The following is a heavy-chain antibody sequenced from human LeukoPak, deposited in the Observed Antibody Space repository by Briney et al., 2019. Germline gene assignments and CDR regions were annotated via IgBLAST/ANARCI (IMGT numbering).Heavy chain of an antibody. D-gene: IGHD2/OR15-2a*01. V-gene: IGHV3-11*04. J-gene: IGHJ2*01. CDR3: ARSSSYFTYFDL. CDR2: MSSTGNTI. CDR1: GFNLRDYY. Sequence: GGSLRLSCAASGFNLRDYYMSWIRQAPGKGLEWISYMSSTGNTIYYAESVKGRFTVSRDSANNSMSLQMASLRAEDSAVYYCARSSSYFTYFDLWGRDTLVTVSS.